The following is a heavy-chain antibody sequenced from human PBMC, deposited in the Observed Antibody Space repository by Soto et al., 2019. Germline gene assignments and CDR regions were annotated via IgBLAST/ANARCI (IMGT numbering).Heavy chain of an antibody. CDR3: AVESKVPAALSQHAFDI. CDR1: GFTFTSSA. CDR2: IVVGSGNT. D-gene: IGHD2-2*01. Sequence: SVKVSCKASGFTFTSSAMQWVRQARGQRLEWKGWIVVGSGNTNYAQKFKEKVTITREMSTSKAYKEKSNPRSEDTALFYCAVESKVPAALSQHAFDIWGQGTMVTVSS. V-gene: IGHV1-58*02. J-gene: IGHJ3*02.